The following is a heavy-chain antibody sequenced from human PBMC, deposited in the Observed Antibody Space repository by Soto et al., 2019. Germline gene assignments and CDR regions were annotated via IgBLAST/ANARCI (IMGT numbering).Heavy chain of an antibody. CDR2: ISSSSSTI. Sequence: EVQLVESGGGLVQPGGSLRLSCAASGFTFSSYSMNWVRQAPGKGLEWVSYISSSSSTIYYADSVKGRFTISGDNAKNSLYLQMNSLRAEDTAVYYFARHPARIAEIGWFDPWGQGTLVTVSS. V-gene: IGHV3-48*01. J-gene: IGHJ5*02. CDR3: ARHPARIAEIGWFDP. D-gene: IGHD6-13*01. CDR1: GFTFSSYS.